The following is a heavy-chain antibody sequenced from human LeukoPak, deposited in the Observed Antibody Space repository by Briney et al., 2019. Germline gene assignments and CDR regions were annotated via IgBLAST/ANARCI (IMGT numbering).Heavy chain of an antibody. Sequence: SETLSLTCTVSGGSISSSSYYWGWIRQPPGKGLEWIGSIYYSGSTYYNPSLKSRVTISVDTSKNQFSLKLSSVTAADTAVYYCARANIVATIGAFDIWGQGTMVTVSS. CDR3: ARANIVATIGAFDI. V-gene: IGHV4-39*07. CDR2: IYYSGST. D-gene: IGHD5-12*01. J-gene: IGHJ3*02. CDR1: GGSISSSSYY.